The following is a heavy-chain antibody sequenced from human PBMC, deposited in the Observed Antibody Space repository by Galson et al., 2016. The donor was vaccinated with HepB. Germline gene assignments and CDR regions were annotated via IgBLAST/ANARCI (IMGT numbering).Heavy chain of an antibody. V-gene: IGHV3-21*01. Sequence: SLRLSCAASGFTFRTYTMNWVRQAPGRGLEWVSAISSGSSEIHYADSVRGRLTISRDNAKNALYLQMDSLRVEDTAVYYCARGLGGTACFEYWGQGILVTVSS. J-gene: IGHJ4*02. CDR3: ARGLGGTACFEY. D-gene: IGHD3-10*01. CDR1: GFTFRTYT. CDR2: ISSGSSEI.